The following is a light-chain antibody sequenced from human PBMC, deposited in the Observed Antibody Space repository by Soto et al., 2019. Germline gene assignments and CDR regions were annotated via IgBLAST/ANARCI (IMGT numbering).Light chain of an antibody. V-gene: IGLV2-14*03. CDR3: SSYTSSSTYV. CDR1: SSDVGGYAF. CDR2: DVS. Sequence: QSVLTQPASLCASPGRSITIPCTGTSSDVGGYAFVCWYLHHPGKAPKLMIYDVSNRPSGVSNRFSGSKSGNTASLTISGLRPGDEADYYCSSYTSSSTYVFGTGT. J-gene: IGLJ1*01.